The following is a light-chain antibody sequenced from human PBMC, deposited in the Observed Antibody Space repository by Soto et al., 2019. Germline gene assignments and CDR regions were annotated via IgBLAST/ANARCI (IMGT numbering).Light chain of an antibody. CDR1: QSVSSN. V-gene: IGKV3-20*01. CDR3: QQYGSSPWT. J-gene: IGKJ1*01. CDR2: GAS. Sequence: EIVMTQSPATLSVSPGERATLSCRASQSVSSNLAWYQQKPGQAPRLLIYGASTRATGIPDRFSGSGSGTDFTLTINRLEPEDFAVYYCQQYGSSPWTFGQGTKV.